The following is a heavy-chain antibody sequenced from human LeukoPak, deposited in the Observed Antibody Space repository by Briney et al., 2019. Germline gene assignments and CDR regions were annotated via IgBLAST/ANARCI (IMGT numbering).Heavy chain of an antibody. CDR2: VNPNNGAT. J-gene: IGHJ6*02. V-gene: IGHV1-2*02. Sequence: ASVKVSCKASGYTFTAYYLHWVRQAPGQGLEWMGWVNPNNGATNYAQKFQGRVTMTRGTSISTAYMELSRLGSDDTAVYYCARASADYYGMDVWGQGTTVSVSS. CDR3: ARASADYYGMDV. CDR1: GYTFTAYY.